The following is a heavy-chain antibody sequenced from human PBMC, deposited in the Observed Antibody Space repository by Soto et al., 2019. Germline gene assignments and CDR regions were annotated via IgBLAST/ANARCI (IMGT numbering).Heavy chain of an antibody. CDR1: GFTFDDYA. CDR2: ISWNSGSI. J-gene: IGHJ4*02. Sequence: GGSLRLSCAASGFTFDDYAMHWVRQAPGKGLEWVSGISWNSGSIGYADSVKGRFTISRDNAKNSLYLQMNSLRAEDTALYYCAKADRVAAAGTLDYWGQGTLVTVS. V-gene: IGHV3-9*01. CDR3: AKADRVAAAGTLDY. D-gene: IGHD6-13*01.